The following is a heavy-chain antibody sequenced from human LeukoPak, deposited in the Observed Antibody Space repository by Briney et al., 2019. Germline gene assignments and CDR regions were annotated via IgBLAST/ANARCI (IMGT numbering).Heavy chain of an antibody. V-gene: IGHV1-2*02. CDR2: INPNSGGT. Sequence: GASVKVSCKASGYTFTGYYMHWVRQAPGQGLEWMGWINPNSGGTNYAQKFQGRVTMTRDTSISTAYMELSRLRSDDTAVYYCARTSRDSSSWYGGGNLDYWGQGTLVTVSS. CDR1: GYTFTGYY. CDR3: ARTSRDSSSWYGGGNLDY. J-gene: IGHJ4*02. D-gene: IGHD6-13*01.